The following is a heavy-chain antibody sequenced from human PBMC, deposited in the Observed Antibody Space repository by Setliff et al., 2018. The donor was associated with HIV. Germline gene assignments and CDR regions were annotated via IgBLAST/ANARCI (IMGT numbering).Heavy chain of an antibody. J-gene: IGHJ4*02. D-gene: IGHD5-12*01. CDR2: MNPNSGNT. CDR3: ARGPQSYVDVVPTIGRYYFDY. Sequence: WASVKVSCKASGYTFTSYDINWVRQGTGQGLEWMGWMNPNSGNTGYAQKFQGRVTMTRNTSISTAYMELSRLRSDDTAVFYCARGPQSYVDVVPTIGRYYFDYWGQGTLVTVSS. CDR1: GYTFTSYD. V-gene: IGHV1-8*02.